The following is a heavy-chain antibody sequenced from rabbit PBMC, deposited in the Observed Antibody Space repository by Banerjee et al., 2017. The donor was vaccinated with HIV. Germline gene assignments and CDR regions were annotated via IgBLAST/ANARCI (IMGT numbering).Heavy chain of an antibody. CDR2: INTITGDT. Sequence: QEQLEESGGDLVKPEGSLTLTCTASGFSFNNNYVMCWVRQAPGKGLEWIACINTITGDTVYATWAKGRFTISKASWTTVTLQMTSLTAADTATYFCVRNWGLWGQGTLVTVS. CDR1: GFSFNNNYV. J-gene: IGHJ4*01. D-gene: IGHD3-1*01. V-gene: IGHV1S45*01. CDR3: VRNWGL.